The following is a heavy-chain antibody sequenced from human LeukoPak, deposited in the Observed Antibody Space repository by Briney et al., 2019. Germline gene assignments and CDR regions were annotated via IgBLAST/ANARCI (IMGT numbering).Heavy chain of an antibody. Sequence: SETLSLTCTVSGGSISSYYWSWIRQPPGKGLEWIGYIYYSGSTNYNPSLKSRVTISVDTSKNQSSLKLSSVTAADTAVYYCASAGATGYYYCMDVWGKGTTVTVSS. CDR2: IYYSGST. D-gene: IGHD5-12*01. V-gene: IGHV4-59*01. CDR1: GGSISSYY. CDR3: ASAGATGYYYCMDV. J-gene: IGHJ6*03.